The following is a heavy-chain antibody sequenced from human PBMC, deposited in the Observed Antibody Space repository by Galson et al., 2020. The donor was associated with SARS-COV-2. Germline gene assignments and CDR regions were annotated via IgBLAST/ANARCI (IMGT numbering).Heavy chain of an antibody. CDR3: ARFGYCNICTGYYTYYFDA. Sequence: SETLSLTCTVSGGSITSGNYYWSWIRPPAGKGREWIVRIYATGSTNYNPSLKSRVTMSVDTSKNQFSLKLRSVTAADTAVYYCARFGYCNICTGYYTYYFDAWGKGIMVTVSS. J-gene: IGHJ4*02. D-gene: IGHD3-9*01. V-gene: IGHV4-61*02. CDR1: GGSITSGNYY. CDR2: IYATGST.